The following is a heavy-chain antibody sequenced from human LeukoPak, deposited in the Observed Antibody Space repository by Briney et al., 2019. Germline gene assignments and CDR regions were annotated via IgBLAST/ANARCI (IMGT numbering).Heavy chain of an antibody. V-gene: IGHV3-30-3*01. CDR3: ARSSTGMRYFDWFAADY. J-gene: IGHJ4*02. CDR1: GFTFSSYA. Sequence: GGSLRLSCAASGFTFSSYAMHWVRQAPGKGLEWVAVISYDGSNKYYADSVEGRFTISRDNSKNTLYLQMNSLRAGDTAVYYCARSSTGMRYFDWFAADYWGQGILVTVSS. CDR2: ISYDGSNK. D-gene: IGHD3-9*01.